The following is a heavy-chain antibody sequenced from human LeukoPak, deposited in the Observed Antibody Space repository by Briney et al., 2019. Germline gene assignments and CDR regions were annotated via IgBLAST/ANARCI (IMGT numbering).Heavy chain of an antibody. CDR2: IIPILGIA. D-gene: IGHD3-3*01. J-gene: IGHJ4*02. V-gene: IGHV1-69*04. CDR3: ARDSRVLRFLEWLFDY. Sequence: SVKVSCKASGGTFSSYAISWVRQAPGQGLEWMGRIIPILGIANYAQKFQGRVTITADKSTSTAYMELSSLRSEDTAVYYCARDSRVLRFLEWLFDYWGQGTLVTVSS. CDR1: GGTFSSYA.